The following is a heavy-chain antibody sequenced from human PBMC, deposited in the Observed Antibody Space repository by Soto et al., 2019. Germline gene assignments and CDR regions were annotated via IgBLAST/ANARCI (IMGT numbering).Heavy chain of an antibody. CDR3: AKWLVGFFFVVGAYYCYMVF. Sequence: GGSLRLSCAASGFTFSTYAMSWVRQAPGKGLEWVSAISAGSGSAFYADSVKGRFTISRDNSKNTLYLQLRSLRADDTAVYYCAKWLVGFFFVVGAYYCYMVFWCTGLTVT. J-gene: IGHJ6*03. CDR1: GFTFSTYA. CDR2: ISAGSGSA. D-gene: IGHD3-22*01. V-gene: IGHV3-23*01.